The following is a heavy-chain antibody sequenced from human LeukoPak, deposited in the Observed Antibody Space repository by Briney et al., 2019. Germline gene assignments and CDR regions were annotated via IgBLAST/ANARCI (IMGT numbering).Heavy chain of an antibody. V-gene: IGHV1-18*01. CDR3: ARVGRDCSSINCYWDDWFDP. J-gene: IGHJ5*02. CDR1: GYSFTSYA. Sequence: ASVKVSCKASGYSFTSYAITWVREAPGQGPEWMGWTIGSTGNTHYTQNVQGRVTMTTDTSTSTAYMELRSLRSDDTAVYYCARVGRDCSSINCYWDDWFDPWGQGTLVIVSS. CDR2: TIGSTGNT. D-gene: IGHD2-2*01.